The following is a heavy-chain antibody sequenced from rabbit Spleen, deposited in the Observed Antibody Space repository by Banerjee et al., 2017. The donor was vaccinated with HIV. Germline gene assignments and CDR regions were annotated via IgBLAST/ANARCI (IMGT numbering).Heavy chain of an antibody. J-gene: IGHJ4*01. CDR3: VRGASSSGYYSL. D-gene: IGHD1-1*01. Sequence: EQLEESGGGLVKPEGSLTLTCTASGVSFSNNNYMCWVRQAPGKGLEWIACIYTGSSGSTYYASWVNGRFTISSHNAQNTLYLQLNSLTAADTATYFCVRGASSSGYYSLWGPGTLVTVS. V-gene: IGHV1S45*01. CDR1: GVSFSNNNY. CDR2: IYTGSSGST.